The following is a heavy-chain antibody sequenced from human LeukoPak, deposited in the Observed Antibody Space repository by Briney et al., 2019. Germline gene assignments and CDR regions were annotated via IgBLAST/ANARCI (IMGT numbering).Heavy chain of an antibody. J-gene: IGHJ4*02. CDR2: ISSSSSTI. Sequence: GGSLRLSCAASGFTFSSYSMNWVRQAPGKGLEWVSYISSSSSTIYYADSVKGRFTISRDNAKNSLYLQMNSLRAEDTAVYYCARERQNKDFWSGGDYWGQGTLVTVSS. CDR1: GFTFSSYS. V-gene: IGHV3-48*01. CDR3: ARERQNKDFWSGGDY. D-gene: IGHD3-3*01.